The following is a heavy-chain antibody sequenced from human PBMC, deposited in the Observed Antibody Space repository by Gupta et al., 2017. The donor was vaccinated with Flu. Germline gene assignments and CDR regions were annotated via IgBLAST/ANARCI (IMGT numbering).Heavy chain of an antibody. J-gene: IGHJ3*02. D-gene: IGHD1-7*01. Sequence: EVQLLESGGGLAQPGGSLRLSCSVSGFSVSEYAMSWVRQAPGKGLEWVSVIVGRAVDIYDADFVGGRFTISRDTSKNTLYLQLRSLRAEDTALYFCARDHVTPGTNSGAFEIWGQGTMVTVSS. CDR1: GFSVSEYA. CDR3: ARDHVTPGTNSGAFEI. CDR2: IVGRAVDI. V-gene: IGHV3-23*01.